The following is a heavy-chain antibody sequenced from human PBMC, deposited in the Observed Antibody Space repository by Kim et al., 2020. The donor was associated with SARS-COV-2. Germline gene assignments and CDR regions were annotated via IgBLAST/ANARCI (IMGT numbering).Heavy chain of an antibody. V-gene: IGHV4-39*02. CDR3: ARDYYYGMDV. CDR2: ST. J-gene: IGHJ6*02. Sequence: STYYNPSLKSRVTISVDTSKNQFSLKLSSVSAADTAVYYCARDYYYGMDVWGQGTTVTVSS.